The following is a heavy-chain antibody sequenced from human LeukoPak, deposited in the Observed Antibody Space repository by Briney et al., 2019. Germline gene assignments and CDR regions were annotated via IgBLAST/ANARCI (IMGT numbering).Heavy chain of an antibody. D-gene: IGHD6-13*01. V-gene: IGHV4-34*01. CDR2: INHSGST. CDR3: ARGLGRRTAAAAALDY. Sequence: SETLSLTCAVYGGSFSGYYWSWIRQPPGKGLEWIGEINHSGSTNYNSSLKSRVTISVDTSKNQFSLKLSSVTAADTAVYYCARGLGRRTAAAAALDYWGQGTLVTVSS. CDR1: GGSFSGYY. J-gene: IGHJ4*02.